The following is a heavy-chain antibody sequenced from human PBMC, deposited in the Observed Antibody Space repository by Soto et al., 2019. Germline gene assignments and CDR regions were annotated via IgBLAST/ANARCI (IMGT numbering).Heavy chain of an antibody. D-gene: IGHD2-2*01. CDR3: AHTSRFHLYY. J-gene: IGHJ4*02. Sequence: QITLKESGPTLVKPTQTLTLTCTFSGFSLSTSGVGVGWIRQPPGKALEWLALIYWDDDKRYSPSLKSRLTITKDTSKIKVVPTITYTDSVDTATYYCAHTSRFHLYYWGQGTLVTVSS. CDR1: GFSLSTSGVG. CDR2: IYWDDDK. V-gene: IGHV2-5*02.